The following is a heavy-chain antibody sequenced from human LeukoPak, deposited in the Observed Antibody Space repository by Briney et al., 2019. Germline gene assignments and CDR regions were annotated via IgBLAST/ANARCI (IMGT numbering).Heavy chain of an antibody. J-gene: IGHJ3*02. Sequence: TGGSLRLSCAASGFTFSSYWMSWVRQAPGKGLEWVANIKQDGSEKYYVDSVKGRFTISRDNAKNSLYLQMNSLRAEDTAVYYCAREVMVRGTAFDIWGQGTMVTVSS. V-gene: IGHV3-7*01. D-gene: IGHD3-10*01. CDR3: AREVMVRGTAFDI. CDR1: GFTFSSYW. CDR2: IKQDGSEK.